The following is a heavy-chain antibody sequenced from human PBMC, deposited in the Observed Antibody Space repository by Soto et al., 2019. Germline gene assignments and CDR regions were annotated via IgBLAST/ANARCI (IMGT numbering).Heavy chain of an antibody. CDR2: IYYSGST. CDR1: GGSVSITTYY. V-gene: IGHV4-39*01. J-gene: IGHJ5*02. CDR3: ARHGQLYNSGWYLNWFDP. Sequence: QLQMQESGPGLVKPSETLSLTCTVSGGSVSITTYYWGWVRQPPGKGLEWIGSIYYSGSTYYNPSLKSRLTISVDTSEKQFSLKLSSVSAADTAVYYCARHGQLYNSGWYLNWFDPWGQGTLVTVSS. D-gene: IGHD6-19*01.